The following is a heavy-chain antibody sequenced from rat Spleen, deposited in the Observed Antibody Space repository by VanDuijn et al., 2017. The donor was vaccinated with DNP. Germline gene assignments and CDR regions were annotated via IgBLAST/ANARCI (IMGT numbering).Heavy chain of an antibody. V-gene: IGHV3-1*01. D-gene: IGHD1-9*01. CDR1: GYSITSNY. J-gene: IGHJ4*01. CDR3: ARWNGYKKYFDY. Sequence: EVQLQESGPGLVKPSQSLSLTCSVTGYSITSNYWGWIRKLPGNKMEWMGYISYSGSTSYNPSLKSRISITRDTSKNQFFLQLNSVTTEDTATYYCARWNGYKKYFDYWGQGASVTVSS. CDR2: ISYSGST.